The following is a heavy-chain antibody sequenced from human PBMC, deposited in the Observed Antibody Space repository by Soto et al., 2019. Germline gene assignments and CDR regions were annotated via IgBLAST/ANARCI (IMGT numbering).Heavy chain of an antibody. CDR3: ARESGGATATLDYYYFYMDV. J-gene: IGHJ6*03. Sequence: QVQLVQSGAEVRKPGASVTVSCRSSGDSFNDYYIHWVRQAPGQGFEWMGWINPTGGVTKYAQKFQGWVSMTRDTSIRPVYMQLSRLRSADTAVYYCARESGGATATLDYYYFYMDVWGTGTTVTVSS. V-gene: IGHV1-2*04. CDR2: INPTGGVT. CDR1: GDSFNDYY. D-gene: IGHD1-26*01.